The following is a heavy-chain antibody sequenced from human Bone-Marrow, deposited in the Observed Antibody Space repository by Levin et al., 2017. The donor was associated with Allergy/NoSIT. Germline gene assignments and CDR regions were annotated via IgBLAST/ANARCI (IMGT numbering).Heavy chain of an antibody. CDR1: GFTLIELS. Sequence: GASVKVSCKVSGFTLIELSMHWVRQAPGIGLEWVGGFDPEDGKMLYAQKFEGRVTMIEDTSKDTAYMELSSLRSEDTAVYYCTAARIVRVPTSMDFWGQGTLVTVSS. CDR3: TAARIVRVPTSMDF. J-gene: IGHJ4*02. CDR2: FDPEDGKM. V-gene: IGHV1-24*01. D-gene: IGHD2/OR15-2a*01.